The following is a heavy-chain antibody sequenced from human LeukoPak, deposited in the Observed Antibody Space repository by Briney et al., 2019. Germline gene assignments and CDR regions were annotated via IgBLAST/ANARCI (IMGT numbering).Heavy chain of an antibody. J-gene: IGHJ4*02. V-gene: IGHV3-74*03. CDR1: GFTFSSYW. CDR2: INSDGSTT. D-gene: IGHD6-13*01. Sequence: RGSLRLSCAAAGFTFSSYWMDWVRQAPGKGLVWVSRINSDGSTTKYADSVKGRFTISRDNAKNTLYLQMNSLRVEDTAVYYCARGVPAAGTFGYWGQGTLVTVSS. CDR3: ARGVPAAGTFGY.